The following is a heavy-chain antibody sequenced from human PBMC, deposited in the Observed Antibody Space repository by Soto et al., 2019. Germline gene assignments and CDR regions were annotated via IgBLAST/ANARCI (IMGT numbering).Heavy chain of an antibody. CDR3: ARGPRTRGYYGSGRPPDYYGMDV. J-gene: IGHJ6*02. D-gene: IGHD3-10*01. CDR1: GFTFSSYG. CDR2: IWYYGSNK. Sequence: HPGGSLRLSCAASGFTFSSYGMHWVRQAPGKGLEWVAVIWYYGSNKFFADSVKGRFTISRDNSKNTLYLQINSLRAEVTAVYYCARGPRTRGYYGSGRPPDYYGMDVWGQGTTVTVSS. V-gene: IGHV3-33*01.